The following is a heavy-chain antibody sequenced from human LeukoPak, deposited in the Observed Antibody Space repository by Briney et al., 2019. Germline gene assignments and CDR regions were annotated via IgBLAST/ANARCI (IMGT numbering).Heavy chain of an antibody. V-gene: IGHV3-53*01. CDR3: ARVRYDFWSGYIHGQAFDI. CDR1: GFTVSSNY. CDR2: IYSGGST. D-gene: IGHD3-3*01. J-gene: IGHJ3*02. Sequence: GGSLRLSCAASGFTVSSNYMSWARQAPGKGLEWVSVIYSGGSTYYADSVKGRFTISRDNAKNSLYLQMNSLRAEDTALYYCARVRYDFWSGYIHGQAFDIWGQGTMVTVSS.